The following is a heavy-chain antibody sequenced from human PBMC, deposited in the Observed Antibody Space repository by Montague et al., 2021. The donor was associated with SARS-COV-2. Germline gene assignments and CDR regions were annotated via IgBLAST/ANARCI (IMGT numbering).Heavy chain of an antibody. CDR3: ARDTRIAMLVVVTRYGLDV. V-gene: IGHV4-39*07. D-gene: IGHD3-22*01. CDR2: IYYTGST. Sequence: SETLSLTCTVSGGSISSSSYYWGWIRQPPGKGLEWLGSIYYTGSTXYNPSLKSRVTISVDTSKNQFSLKLSSVTAADTAVYYCARDTRIAMLVVVTRYGLDVWGQGTTVTVSS. J-gene: IGHJ6*02. CDR1: GGSISSSSYY.